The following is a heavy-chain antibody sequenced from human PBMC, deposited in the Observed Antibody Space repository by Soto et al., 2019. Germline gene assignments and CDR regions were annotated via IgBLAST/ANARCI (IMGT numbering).Heavy chain of an antibody. Sequence: QVQLVQSGAEVKKPGASVKVSCKASGYIFDSYGISWVRQAPGQGLEWMGWISPYNGNTNYAQKIQGRGTMTTDTSTRTAYMELSSLRSDDTAVYYCARDQAKFVTDYYQYYGMDVWGQGTTVTVSS. J-gene: IGHJ6*02. CDR2: ISPYNGNT. V-gene: IGHV1-18*01. CDR1: GYIFDSYG. D-gene: IGHD2-21*02. CDR3: ARDQAKFVTDYYQYYGMDV.